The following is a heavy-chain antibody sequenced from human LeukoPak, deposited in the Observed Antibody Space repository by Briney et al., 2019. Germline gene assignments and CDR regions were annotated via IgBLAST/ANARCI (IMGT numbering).Heavy chain of an antibody. D-gene: IGHD5-24*01. J-gene: IGHJ4*02. Sequence: GESLKISCKGLGYSFSSYWNAWVRQRPGKGLEWMGIIYPGGSETRYDPSFQGQVTISADRSTSTAYLQWSSLRASDTAMYCCARASRDGYNQNFDHWGQGTLVTVSS. CDR1: GYSFSSYW. V-gene: IGHV5-51*01. CDR3: ARASRDGYNQNFDH. CDR2: IYPGGSET.